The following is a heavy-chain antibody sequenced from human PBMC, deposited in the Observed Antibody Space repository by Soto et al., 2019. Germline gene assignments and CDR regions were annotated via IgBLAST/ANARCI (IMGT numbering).Heavy chain of an antibody. V-gene: IGHV4-34*01. CDR3: ARGRGGFDA. J-gene: IGHJ5*02. Sequence: SETLSLTCAVYGASLSDNYCNWLRQPPGKGLEWSGEINHSGNTNYNPSLRSRVTISIDTSKNQLSLNLRSVSAADTAVYYCARGRGGFDAWGQGTPVTVSS. CDR1: GASLSDNY. CDR2: INHSGNT.